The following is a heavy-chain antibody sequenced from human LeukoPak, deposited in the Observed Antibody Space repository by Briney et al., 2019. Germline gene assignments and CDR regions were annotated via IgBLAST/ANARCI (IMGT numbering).Heavy chain of an antibody. CDR1: GGSFSGYY. J-gene: IGHJ5*02. D-gene: IGHD6-13*01. CDR3: ARDGSAAAAGYNWFDP. CDR2: INHSGST. Sequence: EPSETLSLTCAVYGGSFSGYYWSWIRQPPGKGLEWIGEINHSGSTNYNPSLKSRVTISVDTSKNQFSPKLSSVTAADTAVYYCARDGSAAAAGYNWFDPWGQGTLVTVSS. V-gene: IGHV4-34*01.